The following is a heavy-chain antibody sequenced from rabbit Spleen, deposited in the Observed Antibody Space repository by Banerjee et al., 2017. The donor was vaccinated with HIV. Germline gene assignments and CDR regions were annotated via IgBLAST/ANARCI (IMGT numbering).Heavy chain of an antibody. D-gene: IGHD4-2*01. Sequence: RWVNGRFTISSDNAQNTVDLQMNSLTAADTATYFCAREDAGVTGSSNLWGQGTLVTVS. J-gene: IGHJ4*01. V-gene: IGHV1S8*01. CDR3: AREDAGVTGSSNL.